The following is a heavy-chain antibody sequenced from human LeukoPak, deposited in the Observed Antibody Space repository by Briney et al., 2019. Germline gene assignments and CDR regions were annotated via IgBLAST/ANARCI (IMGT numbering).Heavy chain of an antibody. Sequence: PSETLSLTCAVYGGSFSGYYWSWIRQPPGKGLEWIGEINHSGSTNYNPSLKSRVTISVDTSKNQFSLKLSSVTAADTAVYYCARARGDGYNFWHDYWGQGTLVTVSS. D-gene: IGHD5-24*01. J-gene: IGHJ4*02. CDR1: GGSFSGYY. CDR2: INHSGST. V-gene: IGHV4-34*01. CDR3: ARARGDGYNFWHDY.